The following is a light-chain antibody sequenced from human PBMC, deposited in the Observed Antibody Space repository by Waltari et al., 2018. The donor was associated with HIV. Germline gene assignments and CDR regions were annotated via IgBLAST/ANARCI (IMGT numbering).Light chain of an antibody. CDR2: LAS. Sequence: DIVMTQSPLSLPVTPGEPPSISCRSRQSLLRNGYNYLDWYLQKPGQSPQLLIFLASNRASGVPDRFSGSGSGTDFTLHISRVEAEDVGVYYCMQSLQSITFGQGTRLDIK. J-gene: IGKJ5*01. CDR3: MQSLQSIT. V-gene: IGKV2-28*01. CDR1: QSLLRNGYNY.